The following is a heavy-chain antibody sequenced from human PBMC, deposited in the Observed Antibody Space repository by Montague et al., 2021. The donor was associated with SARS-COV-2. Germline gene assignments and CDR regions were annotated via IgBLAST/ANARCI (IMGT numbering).Heavy chain of an antibody. CDR1: GGSINNYY. D-gene: IGHD2-21*01. J-gene: IGHJ2*01. CDR2: IYYSGSVTT. CDR3: ARRGGGEVFARFMYWYFDV. V-gene: IGHV4-59*13. Sequence: SETLSLTCSLSGGSINNYYWGWVRQSPVKGLEWIGYIYYSGSVTTSYXPSLKSRVSISVDTSENQFSLKLTSVTAADTAVYYCARRGGGEVFARFMYWYFDVWGRGSQVTVSS.